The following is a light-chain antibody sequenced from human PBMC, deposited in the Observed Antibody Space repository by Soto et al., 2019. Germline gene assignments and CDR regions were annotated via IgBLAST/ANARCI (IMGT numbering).Light chain of an antibody. CDR3: QSYDSSLSGSV. V-gene: IGLV1-40*01. CDR2: GNT. J-gene: IGLJ7*01. CDR1: SSNIGAIYD. Sequence: QSVLTQPPSESGAPGQRVTISCTGSSSNIGAIYDVQWYQQLPGAAPKLLIYGNTNRPSGVPDRFSGSKSGTSASLAITGLQAEDEADYYCQSYDSSLSGSVFGGGTQLTVL.